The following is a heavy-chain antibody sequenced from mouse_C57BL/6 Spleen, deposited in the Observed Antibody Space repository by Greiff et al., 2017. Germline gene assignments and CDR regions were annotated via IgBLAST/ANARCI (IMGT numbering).Heavy chain of an antibody. D-gene: IGHD1-1*01. CDR1: GYSFTDYN. CDR3: AIEGDYYGSSAWFAY. J-gene: IGHJ3*01. Sequence: EVKLQESGPELVKPGASVKISCKASGYSFTDYNMNWVKQSNGKSLEWIGVINPNYGTTSYNQKFKGKATLTVDQSSSTAYMQLNSLTSEDSAVYYCAIEGDYYGSSAWFAYWRQGTLVTVSA. V-gene: IGHV1-39*01. CDR2: INPNYGTT.